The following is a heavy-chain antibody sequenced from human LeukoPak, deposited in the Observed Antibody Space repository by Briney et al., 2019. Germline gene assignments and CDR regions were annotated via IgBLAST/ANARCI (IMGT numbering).Heavy chain of an antibody. J-gene: IGHJ4*02. V-gene: IGHV4-61*02. CDR1: GGSITNLNYY. CDR3: ARDRGGLDY. Sequence: PSETLSLTCTVSGGSITNLNYYWTWIRQPVGKRLEWIGRIYTSGSTNYNPSLKSRVTISVDTSKNQFSLKLSSVTAADTAVYYCARDRGGLDYWGQGTLVTVSS. CDR2: IYTSGST.